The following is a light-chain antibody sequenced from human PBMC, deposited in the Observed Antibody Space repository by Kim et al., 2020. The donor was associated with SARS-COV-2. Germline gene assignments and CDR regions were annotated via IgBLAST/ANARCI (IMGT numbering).Light chain of an antibody. CDR3: QQYNDWPLT. J-gene: IGKJ4*01. Sequence: LPPGERATLACPASQSIGTDLAWYRQKPAQAPRLLIYHAFTRATGIPARISGSESGTEFTLTISSLQSEDCAVYYCQQYNDWPLTFGGGTKVDIK. CDR2: HAF. V-gene: IGKV3D-15*01. CDR1: QSIGTD.